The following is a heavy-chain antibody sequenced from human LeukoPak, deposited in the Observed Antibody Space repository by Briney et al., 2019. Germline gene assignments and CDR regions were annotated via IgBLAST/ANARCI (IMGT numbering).Heavy chain of an antibody. J-gene: IGHJ4*02. CDR3: ARELNYDSSGYYFDY. CDR2: INPNSGGT. Sequence: GASVKVPCKASGYTFTVYFMHWVRQAPGQGLEWMGWINPNSGGTNYAQKSQGRVTMTRDTSISTAYMELSRLRSDDTAVYYCARELNYDSSGYYFDYWGQGTLVTVSS. D-gene: IGHD3-22*01. CDR1: GYTFTVYF. V-gene: IGHV1-2*02.